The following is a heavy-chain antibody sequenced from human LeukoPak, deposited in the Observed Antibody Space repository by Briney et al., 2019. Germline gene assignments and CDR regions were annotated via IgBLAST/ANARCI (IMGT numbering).Heavy chain of an antibody. CDR2: INHSGST. V-gene: IGHV4-34*01. Sequence: PSETLSLTCAVYGGSFSGYYWSWIRQPPGKELEWIGEINHSGSTNYNPSLKSRVTISVDTSENQFSLKLSSVTAADTAVYYCAGADSSGYYWGYWGQGTLVTVSS. J-gene: IGHJ4*02. CDR1: GGSFSGYY. CDR3: AGADSSGYYWGY. D-gene: IGHD3-22*01.